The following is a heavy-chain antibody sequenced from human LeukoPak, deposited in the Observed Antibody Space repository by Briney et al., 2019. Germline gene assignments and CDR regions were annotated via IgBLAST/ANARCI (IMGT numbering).Heavy chain of an antibody. CDR3: ASYRYSSGPADY. CDR1: GFTFSSYG. Sequence: GGTLRLSCAASGFTFSSYGMNWVRQAPGKGLEWVSAISGSGSGGSTYYADSVKGRFAISRDNAKNSLYLQMNSLRVEDTAVYFCASYRYSSGPADYWGQGTLVTVSS. V-gene: IGHV3-23*01. J-gene: IGHJ4*02. CDR2: ISGSGSGGST. D-gene: IGHD6-19*01.